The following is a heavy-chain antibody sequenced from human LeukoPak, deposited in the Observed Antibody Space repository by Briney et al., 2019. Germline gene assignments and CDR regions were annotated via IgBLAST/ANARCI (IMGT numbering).Heavy chain of an antibody. CDR2: ISASGGHT. V-gene: IGHV3-23*01. CDR1: GFTFINYD. J-gene: IGHJ4*02. CDR3: VRMVSGDY. D-gene: IGHD2-8*01. Sequence: GGSLRLSCAPSGFTFINYDFNWVRQTPGKGLEWLSTISASGGHTYYADSVRGRFTISRDNSKNTLSLQMNSLRAEDTAVYYCVRMVSGDYWGQGTLVTVSS.